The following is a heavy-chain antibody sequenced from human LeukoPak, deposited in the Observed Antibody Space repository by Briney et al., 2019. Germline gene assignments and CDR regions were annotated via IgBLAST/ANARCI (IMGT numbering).Heavy chain of an antibody. J-gene: IGHJ3*02. CDR1: GFTFSSYS. V-gene: IGHV3-21*01. CDR2: ISSSSSYI. Sequence: GGSLRLSCAASGFTFSSYSMNWVRQAPGKGLEWVSSISSSSSYIYYADSVKGRFTISRDNAKNSLYLQMYSLRAEDTAVYYCARDGGEAAGFQGNAFDIWGQGTMVTVFS. D-gene: IGHD6-13*01. CDR3: ARDGGEAAGFQGNAFDI.